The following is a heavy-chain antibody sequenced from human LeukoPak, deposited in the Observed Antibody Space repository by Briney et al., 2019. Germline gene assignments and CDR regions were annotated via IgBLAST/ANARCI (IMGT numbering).Heavy chain of an antibody. Sequence: GGSLRLSCAASGFTFSSYSMNWVRQAPGKGLEWVSYISRSSTIIYYADSVKGRFTISRDNAKNSLYLQMNSLRAEDTAVYYCARVTGVVVVPAAYFDLWGQGTLVTVSS. CDR3: ARVTGVVVVPAAYFDL. D-gene: IGHD2-2*01. V-gene: IGHV3-48*04. J-gene: IGHJ4*02. CDR1: GFTFSSYS. CDR2: ISRSSTII.